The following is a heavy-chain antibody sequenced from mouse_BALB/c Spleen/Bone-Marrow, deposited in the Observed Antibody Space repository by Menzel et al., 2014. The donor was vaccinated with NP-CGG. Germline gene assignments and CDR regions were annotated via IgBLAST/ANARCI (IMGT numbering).Heavy chain of an antibody. CDR1: GYTFSNYW. D-gene: IGHD1-1*01. V-gene: IGHV1-9*01. Sequence: VQLQQSGAELMKPGASVKISCKATGYTFSNYWIDWVKQRPGHGLEWIGEILPGSGTANYNEKFKGKATLTADTSSNTAYMQLSSLTSEDSALYYCARASVVPYYFDFWGQGTTLTVPS. CDR3: ARASVVPYYFDF. J-gene: IGHJ2*01. CDR2: ILPGSGTA.